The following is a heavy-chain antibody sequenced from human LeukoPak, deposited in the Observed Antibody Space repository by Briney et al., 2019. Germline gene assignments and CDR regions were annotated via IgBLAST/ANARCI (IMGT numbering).Heavy chain of an antibody. D-gene: IGHD3-10*01. Sequence: GGSLRLSCAASGFTFSSYGMHWVRQAPGKGLEWVAFIRYDGSNKYYADSVKGRFTISRDNSNNTLYLQMNSLRAEDTAVYYCAKDMSMVRGVMGYFGYWGQGTLVTVSS. CDR3: AKDMSMVRGVMGYFGY. J-gene: IGHJ4*02. CDR2: IRYDGSNK. V-gene: IGHV3-30*02. CDR1: GFTFSSYG.